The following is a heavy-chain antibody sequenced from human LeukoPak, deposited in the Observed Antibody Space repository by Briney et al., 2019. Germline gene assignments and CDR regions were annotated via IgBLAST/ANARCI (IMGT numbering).Heavy chain of an antibody. CDR2: IRYDGSNK. D-gene: IGHD5-18*01. CDR3: AKDFGAMVSYYYMDV. V-gene: IGHV3-30*02. J-gene: IGHJ6*03. Sequence: GGSLRLSCAASGFTFSSYGMHWVRQAPGKGLEWVAFIRYDGSNKYYADSVKGRFTISRDNSKNTLYLQMNSLRAEDMAVYYCAKDFGAMVSYYYMDVWGKGTTVTVSS. CDR1: GFTFSSYG.